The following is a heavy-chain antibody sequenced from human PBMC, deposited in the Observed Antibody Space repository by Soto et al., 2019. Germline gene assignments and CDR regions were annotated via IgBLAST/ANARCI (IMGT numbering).Heavy chain of an antibody. CDR2: IIPISETT. CDR3: ASTIITHSNARRGYESYLLAIDV. Sequence: SVQVSCKAYGGTFSSLDINWVRQAPGQGLEWMGGIIPISETTKYAQIFQGRVSIVADKSTRTAYMEMSLLRSEDTTVYYCASTIITHSNARRGYESYLLAIDVWGLGNPIPVYS. D-gene: IGHD3-22*01. V-gene: IGHV1-69*06. J-gene: IGHJ6*02. CDR1: GGTFSSLD.